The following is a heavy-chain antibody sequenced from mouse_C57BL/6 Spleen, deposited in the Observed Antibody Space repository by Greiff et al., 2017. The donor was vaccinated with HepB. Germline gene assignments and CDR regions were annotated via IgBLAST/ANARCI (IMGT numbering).Heavy chain of an antibody. CDR2: IYPGSGNT. J-gene: IGHJ2*01. CDR1: GYSFTSYY. V-gene: IGHV1-66*01. Sequence: VKLQQSGPELVKPGASVKISCKASGYSFTSYYIHWVKQRPGQGLEWIGWIYPGSGNTKYNEKFKGKATLTADTSSSTAYMQLSSLTSEDSAVYYCARRLGRGGHFDYWGQGTTLTVSS. D-gene: IGHD4-1*01. CDR3: ARRLGRGGHFDY.